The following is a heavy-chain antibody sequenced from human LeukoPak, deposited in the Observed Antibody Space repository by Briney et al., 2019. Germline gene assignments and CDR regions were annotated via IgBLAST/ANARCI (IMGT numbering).Heavy chain of an antibody. V-gene: IGHV3-66*01. CDR3: AKETALQKVDY. Sequence: GGSLRLSCAASGFTVSSNYMSWVRQAPGKGLEWVSVIYSGGSTYYADSVKGRFTISRDNSKNTLYLQMNSLRAEDTAVYYCAKETALQKVDYWGQGTLVTVSS. CDR1: GFTVSSNY. CDR2: IYSGGST. J-gene: IGHJ4*02. D-gene: IGHD2-21*02.